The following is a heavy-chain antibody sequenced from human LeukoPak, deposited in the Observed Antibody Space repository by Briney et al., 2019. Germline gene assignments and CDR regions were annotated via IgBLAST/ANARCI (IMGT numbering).Heavy chain of an antibody. CDR1: GFTLGSYA. Sequence: PGGSLRLSCAASGFTLGSYAMSWVRQAPGKGLEWVSAISGSGSTTYYADSVKGRFTISRDNSKNTLYLQMNSLRAEDTAVYYCAKVTGSGIWGQGTLVIVSS. CDR3: AKVTGSGI. J-gene: IGHJ4*02. CDR2: ISGSGSTT. D-gene: IGHD3-10*01. V-gene: IGHV3-23*01.